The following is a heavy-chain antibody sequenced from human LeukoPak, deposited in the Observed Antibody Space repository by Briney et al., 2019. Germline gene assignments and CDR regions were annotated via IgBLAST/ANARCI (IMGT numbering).Heavy chain of an antibody. CDR3: ARRGPGEWLFDY. CDR1: GGSTSRYY. V-gene: IGHV4-59*08. D-gene: IGHD3-10*01. CDR2: IYYSGST. J-gene: IGHJ4*02. Sequence: PSETLSLTCTVSGGSTSRYYWSWIRQPPGKRLEWIGYIYYSGSTDYNPSLKSRVTISVETSKNQFSLKLSSVTAADTAVYYCARRGPGEWLFDYWGQGTLVTVSS.